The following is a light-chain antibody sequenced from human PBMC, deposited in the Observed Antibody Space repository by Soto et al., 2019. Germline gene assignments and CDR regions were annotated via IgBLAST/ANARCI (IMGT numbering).Light chain of an antibody. CDR3: QSFDTSTVV. CDR2: DNS. V-gene: IGLV6-57*04. J-gene: IGLJ2*01. CDR1: SGSIASEH. Sequence: NFLLTQSLSVSESPGKTVTISCTRSSGSIASEHVQWYQQRPGSAPTTVIYDNSQRPSGVPDRFSGSIDSSSNSASLTISGLKTEDEADYYCQSFDTSTVVFGGGTKLTVL.